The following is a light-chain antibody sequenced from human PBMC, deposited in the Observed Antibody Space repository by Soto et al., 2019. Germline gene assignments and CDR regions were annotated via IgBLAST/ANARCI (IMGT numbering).Light chain of an antibody. CDR1: QSVSSY. CDR3: QQRYSWPCT. J-gene: IGKJ3*01. Sequence: EIVLTQSPATLSLSPGERATLSCRASQSVSSYLAWYQQKPGQAPRLLIYDASNRATGIPARFSGSGSGTDFTLNISSLEPEDFAVYYCQQRYSWPCTFGGGTKVDIK. CDR2: DAS. V-gene: IGKV3-11*01.